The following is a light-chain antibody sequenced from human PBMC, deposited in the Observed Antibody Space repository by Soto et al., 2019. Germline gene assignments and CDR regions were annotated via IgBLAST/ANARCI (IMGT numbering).Light chain of an antibody. CDR3: LQHNSYPLT. CDR2: TAS. J-gene: IGKJ4*01. Sequence: DIQMTQSPSSLSASVGDRVTITCRASQGIRNGLGWYQQIPGKAPKRLIYTASSLQSGVPSRFSGSGYVTEFTLTISSLQPEDYATYYCLQHNSYPLTFAGGTKVEIK. CDR1: QGIRNG. V-gene: IGKV1-17*01.